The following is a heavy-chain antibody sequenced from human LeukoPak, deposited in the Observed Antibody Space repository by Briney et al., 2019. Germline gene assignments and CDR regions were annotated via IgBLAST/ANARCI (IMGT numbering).Heavy chain of an antibody. Sequence: ASVKVSCKASGYTCTNYAMNWVRQAPGQGLEWMGWINTNTGNPTYAQGFTGRFVFSLDTSVSTAYLQISSLKAEDTAVYYCARDPYIDYSTSCFDSWGQGTLVTVSS. CDR3: ARDPYIDYSTSCFDS. D-gene: IGHD6-6*01. CDR1: GYTCTNYA. V-gene: IGHV7-4-1*02. CDR2: INTNTGNP. J-gene: IGHJ4*02.